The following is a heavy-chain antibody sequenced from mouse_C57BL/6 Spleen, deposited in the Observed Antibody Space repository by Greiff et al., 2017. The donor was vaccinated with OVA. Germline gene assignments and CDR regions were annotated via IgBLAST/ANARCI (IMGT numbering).Heavy chain of an antibody. CDR3: ARDATGYAMDY. V-gene: IGHV5-4*01. D-gene: IGHD1-1*01. CDR1: GFTFSSYA. J-gene: IGHJ4*01. CDR2: ISDGGSYT. Sequence: EVQGVESGGGLVKPGGSLKLSCAASGFTFSSYAMSWVRQTPEKRLEWVATISDGGSYTYYPDNVKGRFTISRDNAKNNLYLQMSSLKSEDTAMYYCARDATGYAMDYWGQGTSVTVSS.